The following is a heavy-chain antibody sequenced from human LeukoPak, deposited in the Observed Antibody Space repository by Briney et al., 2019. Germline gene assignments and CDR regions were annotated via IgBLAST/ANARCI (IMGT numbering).Heavy chain of an antibody. CDR2: ISAYNGNT. Sequence: GASVKVSCKASGYTFTSYGISWVRQAPGQGLEWMGWISAYNGNTNYAQKLQGRVTMTTDTSTSTAYMELRSLRSDDTAVYYCARGNSSSWYGWYFDYWGQGTLVTVSS. CDR3: ARGNSSSWYGWYFDY. D-gene: IGHD6-13*01. CDR1: GYTFTSYG. V-gene: IGHV1-18*01. J-gene: IGHJ4*02.